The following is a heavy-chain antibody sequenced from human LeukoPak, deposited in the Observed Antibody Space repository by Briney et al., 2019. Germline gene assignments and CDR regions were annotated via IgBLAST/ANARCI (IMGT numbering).Heavy chain of an antibody. CDR1: GYTFTGYY. J-gene: IGHJ4*02. CDR3: AGRDINTWAIDY. CDR2: VNPNSGGT. Sequence: ASVKVSCTPSGYTFTGYYLHWVRQAPGQGLEWMGWVNPNSGGTNYAKRFEGRVTMTRDTSISTAYMEVSRLRSDDTAVYYCAGRDINTWAIDYWGQGTLVTVSS. D-gene: IGHD2-15*01. V-gene: IGHV1-2*02.